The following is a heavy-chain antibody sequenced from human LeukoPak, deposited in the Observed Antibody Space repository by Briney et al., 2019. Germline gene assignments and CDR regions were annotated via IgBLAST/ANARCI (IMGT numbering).Heavy chain of an antibody. CDR1: GFTVSSNY. J-gene: IGHJ4*02. CDR2: IYSGGST. Sequence: GGSLRLSCAASGFTVSSNYMSWVRQAPGKGLEWVSVIYSGGSTYYADSVKGRFTISRDNSKNTLYLQMNSLRAQDTAVYYCAKGDNSGYYYVPFDYWGQGTLVTVSS. D-gene: IGHD3-22*01. CDR3: AKGDNSGYYYVPFDY. V-gene: IGHV3-53*01.